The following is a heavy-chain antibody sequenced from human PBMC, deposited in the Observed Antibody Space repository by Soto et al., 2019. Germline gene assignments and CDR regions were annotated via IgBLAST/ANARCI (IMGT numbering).Heavy chain of an antibody. CDR3: AREGGRYCTGGSCQVDY. V-gene: IGHV4-39*02. CDR2: IYYSGNT. D-gene: IGHD2-15*01. CDR1: GGSIGRSSYY. Sequence: SEPLALTCTVPGGSIGRSSYYWGGIRQPPGKGLEGIGSIYYSGNTYYTPSLKGRVTISVDTSKNQFSLKLSSVTAADTAVYYCAREGGRYCTGGSCQVDYWGQGTLVSVS. J-gene: IGHJ4*02.